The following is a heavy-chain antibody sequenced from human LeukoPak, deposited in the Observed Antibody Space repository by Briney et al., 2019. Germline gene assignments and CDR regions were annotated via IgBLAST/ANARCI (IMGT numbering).Heavy chain of an antibody. CDR2: IYTSWST. Sequence: PSETLSLTCTVSGGSIISSYYWSWIRQPAGKGLEYIGRIYTSWSTSYNPSLKSRVTMSLDTSKNQFPLKLTSVTAADTAVYYCARGELEPSYFGYWGQGTLVTVSS. J-gene: IGHJ4*02. CDR1: GGSIISSYY. CDR3: ARGELEPSYFGY. D-gene: IGHD1-1*01. V-gene: IGHV4-4*07.